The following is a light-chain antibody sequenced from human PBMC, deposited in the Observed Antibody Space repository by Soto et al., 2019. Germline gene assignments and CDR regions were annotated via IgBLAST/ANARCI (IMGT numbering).Light chain of an antibody. CDR3: CSYAGRFTWV. V-gene: IGLV2-11*01. CDR2: DVI. J-gene: IGLJ3*02. Sequence: QSALTQPRSVSGSPGQSVTISCTGTSSDVGGYTYVSWYKQYPGKAPTLMIYDVIKRPSGVPDRFSGSKSGNTASLTISGLLAEDEADYYCCSYAGRFTWVFGGGTKLTVL. CDR1: SSDVGGYTY.